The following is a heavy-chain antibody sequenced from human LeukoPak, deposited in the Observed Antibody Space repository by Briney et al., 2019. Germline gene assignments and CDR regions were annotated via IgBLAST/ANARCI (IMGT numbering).Heavy chain of an antibody. J-gene: IGHJ3*02. Sequence: ASVKVFCRSSGYTFTVYYMHWVRQAPGQGLECMVWINPNSGGTNYAQKFQGRVTMTRDTSISTAYMELSRLRSDDTAVYYCARDAGSGSQLADAFDIWGQGTMVTVSS. D-gene: IGHD3-10*01. CDR2: INPNSGGT. CDR1: GYTFTVYY. CDR3: ARDAGSGSQLADAFDI. V-gene: IGHV1-2*02.